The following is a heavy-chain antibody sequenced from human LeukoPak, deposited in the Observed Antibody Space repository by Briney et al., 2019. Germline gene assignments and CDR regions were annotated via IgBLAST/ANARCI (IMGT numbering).Heavy chain of an antibody. D-gene: IGHD3-16*01. CDR3: AKGRPLGY. CDR1: GFTFDDYA. V-gene: IGHV3-9*01. CDR2: ISWNSGSI. Sequence: GGSLRLSCAASGFTFDDYAMHWVRQAPGKGLEWVSGISWNSGSIGYADSVKGRFTISRGNAKNSLYLQMNSLRAEDTALYYCAKGRPLGYWGQGTLVTVSS. J-gene: IGHJ4*02.